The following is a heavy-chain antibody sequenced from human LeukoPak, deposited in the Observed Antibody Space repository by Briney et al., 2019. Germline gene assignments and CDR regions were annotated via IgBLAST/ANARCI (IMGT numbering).Heavy chain of an antibody. D-gene: IGHD2-21*02. Sequence: GGSLRLSCAASGFTFSSYNMNWVRQAPGKGLEWVSSISGSSSYIFYADSVKGRFTISRDNAKNSLYLQVNSLRAEDTAVYYCARGDGGSFDYWGQGTLVTVSS. CDR1: GFTFSSYN. CDR2: ISGSSSYI. J-gene: IGHJ4*02. CDR3: ARGDGGSFDY. V-gene: IGHV3-21*01.